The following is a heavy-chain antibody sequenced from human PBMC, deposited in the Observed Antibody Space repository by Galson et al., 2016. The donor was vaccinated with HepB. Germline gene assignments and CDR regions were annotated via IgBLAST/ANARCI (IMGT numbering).Heavy chain of an antibody. V-gene: IGHV3-23*01. Sequence: SLRLSCAASGLTFSNFGMSWVRQAPGKGLEWVSLISGSGSSTSYADSVEGRFTISRDNSKNTLYLQMSSLSPDDTAVYYCARDGVRWSPVEYFHHWGQGTLVSVSS. CDR1: GLTFSNFG. CDR3: ARDGVRWSPVEYFHH. J-gene: IGHJ1*01. D-gene: IGHD3-3*01. CDR2: ISGSGSST.